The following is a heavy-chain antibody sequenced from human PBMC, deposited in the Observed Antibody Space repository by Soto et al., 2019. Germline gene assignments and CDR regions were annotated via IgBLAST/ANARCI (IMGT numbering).Heavy chain of an antibody. CDR1: GGTLSSHG. J-gene: IGHJ4*01. V-gene: IGHV1-69*12. CDR3: ARDGGYGLVK. CDR2: SIPMFSIT. D-gene: IGHD2-15*01. Sequence: QVQLVQSGAEVKKPGSSVKVSCKASGGTLSSHGFNWVRQAPGQGLEWMGGSIPMFSITNHTQKFQDRITITADASTDTAYLGSRSIRSDDSAVYYYARDGGYGLVKWGQGNLLTVSS.